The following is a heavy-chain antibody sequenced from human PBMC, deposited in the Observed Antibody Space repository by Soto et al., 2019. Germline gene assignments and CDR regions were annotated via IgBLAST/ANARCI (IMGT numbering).Heavy chain of an antibody. CDR2: MSGSGGGT. J-gene: IGHJ6*02. D-gene: IGHD4-4*01. V-gene: IGHV3-23*01. Sequence: DVQLLESGGGLVQPGGSLRLSCAASGFRFGTYAMSWVRQAPGKGLEWVSVMSGSGGGTYYADSVKGRFTISRDNSKNTLYLQMNSLRAEDTAVYYCVRAAKLTTVTANVGYYYGLDAWGQGTTVTVSS. CDR3: VRAAKLTTVTANVGYYYGLDA. CDR1: GFRFGTYA.